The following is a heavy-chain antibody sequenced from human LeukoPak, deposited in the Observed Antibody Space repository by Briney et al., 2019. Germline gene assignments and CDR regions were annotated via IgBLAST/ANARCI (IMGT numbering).Heavy chain of an antibody. CDR1: GFTFSSYA. J-gene: IGHJ6*02. D-gene: IGHD6-13*01. Sequence: PGGSLRLSCAASGFTFSSYAVHWVRQAPGKGLEWVAVISYDGSNKYYADSVKGRFTISRDNSKNTLYLQMNSLRAEDTAAYYCARGSVAAAPDGGMDVWGQGTTVTVSS. CDR2: ISYDGSNK. V-gene: IGHV3-30-3*01. CDR3: ARGSVAAAPDGGMDV.